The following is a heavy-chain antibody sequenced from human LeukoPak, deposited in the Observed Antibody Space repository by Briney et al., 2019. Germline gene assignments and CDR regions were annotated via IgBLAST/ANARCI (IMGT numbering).Heavy chain of an antibody. CDR1: GFTFSSYE. CDR3: ERDSYSTGWYVRTWDC. D-gene: IGHD6-19*01. V-gene: IGHV3-48*03. Sequence: GGSLRLSCAASGFTFSSYEMHWVRQTPGKGLEWVSYISNTGSTIYYADSVKGRFSISRDNAKNSLYLQMNSLRAEDTSVYYCERDSYSTGWYVRTWDCWGQGTLVTASS. CDR2: ISNTGSTI. J-gene: IGHJ4*02.